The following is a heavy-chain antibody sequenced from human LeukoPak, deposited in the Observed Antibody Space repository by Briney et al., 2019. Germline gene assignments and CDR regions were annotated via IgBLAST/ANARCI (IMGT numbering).Heavy chain of an antibody. CDR1: GFTVSSNY. CDR2: IYSGGST. J-gene: IGHJ3*02. D-gene: IGHD1-26*01. CDR3: AREGGSSGCDAFDI. Sequence: PGGSLRLSCAASGFTVSSNYMSWVRQAPGKGLEWVSVIYSGGSTYYADSVKGRFTISRDNSKNTLYLQMNSLRAEDTAVYYCAREGGSSGCDAFDIWGQGTMVTVSS. V-gene: IGHV3-66*01.